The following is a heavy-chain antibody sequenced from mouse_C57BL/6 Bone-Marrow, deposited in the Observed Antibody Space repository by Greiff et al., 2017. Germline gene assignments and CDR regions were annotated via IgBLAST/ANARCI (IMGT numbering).Heavy chain of an antibody. CDR3: GRRYYFDY. Sequence: EVQLVESGGGLVKPGGFLKLSCAASGFTFSSYTMSWVRQTPEKRLEWVATISGGGGNTYYPDSVKGRFTISRDNAKNTLYLQMSSLRSEDTALYYCGRRYYFDYWGQGTTLTVSS. CDR1: GFTFSSYT. J-gene: IGHJ2*01. CDR2: ISGGGGNT. V-gene: IGHV5-9*01.